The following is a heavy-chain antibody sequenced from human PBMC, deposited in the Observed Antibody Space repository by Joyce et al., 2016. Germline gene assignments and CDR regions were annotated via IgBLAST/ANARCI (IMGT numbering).Heavy chain of an antibody. J-gene: IGHJ4*02. D-gene: IGHD1-26*01. Sequence: EVQLVESGGGLVKPGGSLRLSCAAAGFTFSDYSMNWVRQAPGKGLEWVSSISSSSTYIYYADSLKGRFTISRDNAKNSLYLQMNSLRAEDTAVYYCARPVGARGGYWGQGTLVTVSS. V-gene: IGHV3-21*01. CDR2: ISSSSTYI. CDR1: GFTFSDYS. CDR3: ARPVGARGGY.